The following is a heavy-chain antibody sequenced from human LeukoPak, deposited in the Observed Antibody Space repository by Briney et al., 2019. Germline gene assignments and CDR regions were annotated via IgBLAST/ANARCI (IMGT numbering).Heavy chain of an antibody. Sequence: GASVKVSCKASGYTFTSYGISWVRQAPGQGLEWMGWISAYNGNTNYAQKLQGRVTMTTDTSTSTAYMELRSLRSDDTAVYYCARDGAVAVAYYYYMDVWGKGTTVTVSS. V-gene: IGHV1-18*01. J-gene: IGHJ6*03. D-gene: IGHD6-19*01. CDR1: GYTFTSYG. CDR2: ISAYNGNT. CDR3: ARDGAVAVAYYYYMDV.